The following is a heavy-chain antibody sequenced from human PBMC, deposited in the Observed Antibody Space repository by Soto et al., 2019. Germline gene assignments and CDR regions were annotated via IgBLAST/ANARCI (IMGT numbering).Heavy chain of an antibody. J-gene: IGHJ4*02. Sequence: GGSLRLSCEASGFTFSNYAMHWVRQAPGTGLEWVAVISDDGSNKYYADSVKGRFAISRDNSKNTLNLQMNSLRADDTALYYCARGRSGNYPIDYWGQGTLVTVSS. CDR2: ISDDGSNK. CDR3: ARGRSGNYPIDY. CDR1: GFTFSNYA. D-gene: IGHD1-26*01. V-gene: IGHV3-30*09.